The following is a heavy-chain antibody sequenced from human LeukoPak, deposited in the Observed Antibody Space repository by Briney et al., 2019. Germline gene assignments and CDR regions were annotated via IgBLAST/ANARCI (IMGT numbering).Heavy chain of an antibody. CDR1: GGSISSSSYY. J-gene: IGHJ5*02. CDR3: ARDPGYYYDSSGYYT. CDR2: IYYSGST. V-gene: IGHV4-39*07. Sequence: SETLSLTCTVSGGSISSSSYYWGWIRQPPGKGLEWIGSIYYSGSTYYNPSLKSRVTISVDTSKNQFSLKLSSVTAADTAVYYCARDPGYYYDSSGYYTWGQGTLVTVSS. D-gene: IGHD3-22*01.